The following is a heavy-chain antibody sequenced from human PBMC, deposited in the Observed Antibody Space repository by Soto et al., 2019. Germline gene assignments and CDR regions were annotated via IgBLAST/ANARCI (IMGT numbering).Heavy chain of an antibody. V-gene: IGHV1-69*02. CDR1: GGTFSSYT. J-gene: IGHJ5*02. Sequence: QVQLVQSGAEVKKPGSSVKVSCKASGGTFSSYTISWVRQAPGQGLEWMGRIIPILGIANYAQKFQGRVTITADKSTSTAYMELSSLRSEDTAVYYCAGRYCSGGSCYKHNWFAPWGQGTLVTVSS. CDR2: IIPILGIA. D-gene: IGHD2-15*01. CDR3: AGRYCSGGSCYKHNWFAP.